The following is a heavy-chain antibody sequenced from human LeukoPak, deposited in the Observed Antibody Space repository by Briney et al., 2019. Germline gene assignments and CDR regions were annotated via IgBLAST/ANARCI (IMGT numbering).Heavy chain of an antibody. V-gene: IGHV3-74*01. D-gene: IGHD5-18*01. J-gene: IGHJ4*02. CDR1: EISFSSSW. CDR2: VNSDGTRT. CDR3: ARVERIQLWSVNYFDY. Sequence: GGSLRLSCAASEISFSSSWMRWVRQGPGKGLVWVSRVNSDGTRTNYADSVKGRFAISRDNAKNMLYLQMNSLRAEDTAVYYCARVERIQLWSVNYFDYWGQGTLVTVSS.